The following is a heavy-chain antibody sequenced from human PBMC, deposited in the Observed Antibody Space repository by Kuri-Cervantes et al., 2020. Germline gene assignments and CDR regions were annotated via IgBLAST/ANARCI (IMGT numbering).Heavy chain of an antibody. CDR2: ISSSSSTI. Sequence: LSLTCAASGFTFSSYSMNWVRQAPGKGLEWVSYISSSSSTIYYADSVKGRFTISRDNSKNTVYLQMNSLRTEDTAVYYCAKRDRPHDAFHLWGQGTMVTVSS. CDR1: GFTFSSYS. CDR3: AKRDRPHDAFHL. J-gene: IGHJ3*01. V-gene: IGHV3-48*01. D-gene: IGHD2-21*02.